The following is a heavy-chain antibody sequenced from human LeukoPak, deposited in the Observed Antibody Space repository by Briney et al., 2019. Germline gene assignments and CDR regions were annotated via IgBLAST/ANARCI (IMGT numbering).Heavy chain of an antibody. CDR3: ASHSDYGDYTTMRY. CDR1: GFTFSSYA. CDR2: ISYDGSNK. V-gene: IGHV3-30-3*01. J-gene: IGHJ4*02. Sequence: PGGSLRLSCAASGFTFSSYAMHWVRQAPGKGLEWVAVISYDGSNKYYADSVKGRFTISRDNSKNTLCLQMNSLRAEDTAVYYCASHSDYGDYTTMRYWGQGTLVTVSS. D-gene: IGHD4-17*01.